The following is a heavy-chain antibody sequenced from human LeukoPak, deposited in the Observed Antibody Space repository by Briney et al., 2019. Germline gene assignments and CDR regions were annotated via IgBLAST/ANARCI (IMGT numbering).Heavy chain of an antibody. V-gene: IGHV1-3*04. Sequence: ASVKVSCKTSGYTFTNYGMHWVRQAPRQSPEWMGWINTGKGSSKSSQKFQDRVTLTRDTSASTAYMELNSLSSEDTAVYYCARVPLDDASGHYYPHWGQGTLVTVSS. CDR3: ARVPLDDASGHYYPH. CDR1: GYTFTNYG. J-gene: IGHJ1*01. D-gene: IGHD3-22*01. CDR2: INTGKGSS.